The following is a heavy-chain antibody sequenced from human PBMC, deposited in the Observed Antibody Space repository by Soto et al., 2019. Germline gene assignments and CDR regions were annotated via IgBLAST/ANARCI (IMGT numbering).Heavy chain of an antibody. Sequence: GGSLRLSCAASGFTVSSNYMSWVRQAPGKGLEWVSVIYSGGSTYYADSVKVRFTISRDNSKNTLYLQMNSLRAEDTAVYYCARGGGIAVAGPIDYWGQGTLVTVSS. D-gene: IGHD6-19*01. J-gene: IGHJ4*02. V-gene: IGHV3-53*01. CDR2: IYSGGST. CDR3: ARGGGIAVAGPIDY. CDR1: GFTVSSNY.